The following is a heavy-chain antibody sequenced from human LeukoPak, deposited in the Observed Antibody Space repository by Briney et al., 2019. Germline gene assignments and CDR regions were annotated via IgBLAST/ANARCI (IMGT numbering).Heavy chain of an antibody. J-gene: IGHJ5*02. D-gene: IGHD2-2*03. V-gene: IGHV3-21*01. Sequence: GGSLRLSCAASRFTFSSYALSWVRQAPGRGLPWASPLSSSSKYIYYADSVKGRFTISRDDAKNSLSLQMNSLRAEDTAVYYCARDLDIVVVPASWFYPWGQGTLVTVSS. CDR2: LSSSSKYI. CDR1: RFTFSSYA. CDR3: ARDLDIVVVPASWFYP.